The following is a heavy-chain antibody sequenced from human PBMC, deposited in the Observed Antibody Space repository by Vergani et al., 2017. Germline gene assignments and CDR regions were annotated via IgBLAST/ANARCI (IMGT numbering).Heavy chain of an antibody. CDR1: GFTFSNAW. Sequence: EVQLVESGGGLVKPGGSLRLSCAASGFTFSNAWMSWVRQAPGKGLEWVGRIKSKTDGGTTDYAAPVKGRFTISRDDSKNTLYLQMNSLRAEDTAVYYCAKDELGYCSGGSCYSGNPEYFQHWGQGTLVTVSS. J-gene: IGHJ1*01. D-gene: IGHD2-15*01. CDR3: AKDELGYCSGGSCYSGNPEYFQH. CDR2: IKSKTDGGTT. V-gene: IGHV3-15*01.